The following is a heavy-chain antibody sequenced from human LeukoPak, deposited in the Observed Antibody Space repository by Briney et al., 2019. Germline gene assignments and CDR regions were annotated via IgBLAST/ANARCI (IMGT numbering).Heavy chain of an antibody. J-gene: IGHJ3*02. CDR3: ARQTILDFWSGYYTGAFDI. Sequence: SVKVSCKASGGTFSSYAISWVRQAPGQGLEWMGRIIPIFGTANYAQKFQGRVTITTDESTSTAYMELSSLRSEDTAVYYCARQTILDFWSGYYTGAFDIWGQGTMVTVSS. V-gene: IGHV1-69*05. CDR1: GGTFSSYA. D-gene: IGHD3-3*01. CDR2: IIPIFGTA.